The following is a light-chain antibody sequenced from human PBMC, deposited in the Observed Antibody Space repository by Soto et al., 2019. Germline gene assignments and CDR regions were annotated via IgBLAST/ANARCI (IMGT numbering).Light chain of an antibody. J-gene: IGKJ1*01. V-gene: IGKV1-27*01. Sequence: DIQMTQSPSSLSASVGDRVTITCRASQGIIDYVAWFQQKPGKDPKLLIYAASTLQSGVPSRFSSSGSGTDFTLPISSLQPEDVATYYGQKYNTAHQTFGQGTKVEIK. CDR1: QGIIDY. CDR3: QKYNTAHQT. CDR2: AAS.